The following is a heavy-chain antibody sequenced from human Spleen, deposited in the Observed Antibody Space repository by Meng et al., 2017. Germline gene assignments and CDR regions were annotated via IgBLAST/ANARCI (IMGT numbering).Heavy chain of an antibody. CDR2: IDPKTGDT. D-gene: IGHD6-13*01. CDR1: GYNLPDYY. CDR3: ARDEDISAAGKLFGDY. V-gene: IGHV1-2*06. Sequence: QVPLVESGAEVKKPGASVKVSCKPSGYNLPDYYIHWVRRAPGQGLEWMGRIDPKTGDTHYALKFQGRVTMTGDTSISTAYMELSGLRSDDTAMYYCARDEDISAAGKLFGDYWGHGTLVTVSS. J-gene: IGHJ4*01.